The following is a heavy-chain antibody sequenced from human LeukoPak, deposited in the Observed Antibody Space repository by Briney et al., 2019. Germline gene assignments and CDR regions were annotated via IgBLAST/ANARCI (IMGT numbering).Heavy chain of an antibody. CDR2: IYSSGST. Sequence: PGGSLRLSCATSGSTVSGNYMSWVRQAPGKGLEWISVIYSSGSTYYADSVKDRFTISRDNSKNTLYLQMNSLRAEDTAVYYCARAREGGRHYYNAFDFWGQGTVVTVSS. CDR3: ARAREGGRHYYNAFDF. D-gene: IGHD3-10*01. V-gene: IGHV3-66*01. J-gene: IGHJ3*01. CDR1: GSTVSGNY.